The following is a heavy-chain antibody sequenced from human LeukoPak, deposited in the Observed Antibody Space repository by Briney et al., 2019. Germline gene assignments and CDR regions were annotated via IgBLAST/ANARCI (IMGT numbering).Heavy chain of an antibody. CDR3: ARGFITMVRGVIFDY. D-gene: IGHD3-10*01. J-gene: IGHJ4*02. V-gene: IGHV4-38-2*02. Sequence: SETLSLTCTVSGYSISSAYYWGWVRQPPGKGLEWIGRIYTSGSTKYKTSHKSRVNISVDTSKNQFSLKLSPVTAADTAVYYCARGFITMVRGVIFDYWGQGTLVIVSS. CDR1: GYSISSAYY. CDR2: IYTSGST.